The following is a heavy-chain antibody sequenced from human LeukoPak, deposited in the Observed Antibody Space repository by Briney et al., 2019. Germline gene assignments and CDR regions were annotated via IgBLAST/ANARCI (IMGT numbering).Heavy chain of an antibody. CDR3: AVLGGYDILTGYHSDDY. V-gene: IGHV4-59*08. D-gene: IGHD3-9*01. Sequence: SETLSLTCTVSGGSISSYYRSWIRQPPGKGLEWSGYIYYSGSTNYNPSLKSRVTISVDTSKNQFSLKLSSVTAADTAVYYCAVLGGYDILTGYHSDDYWGQGTLVTVSS. CDR1: GGSISSYY. CDR2: IYYSGST. J-gene: IGHJ4*02.